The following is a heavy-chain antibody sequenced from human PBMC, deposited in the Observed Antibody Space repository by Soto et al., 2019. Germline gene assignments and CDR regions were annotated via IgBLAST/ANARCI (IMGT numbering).Heavy chain of an antibody. Sequence: QVQLVQSGAEVKKPGSSVKVSCKASGGTFSSYAISWVRQAPGQGLEWMGGIIPIFGTANYAQKFQGRVKITADESTSTAYMELSRLRSEDTAVYYCASASNRQGYIFGVVEGYYYGMDVWGQGTTVTVSS. CDR1: GGTFSSYA. D-gene: IGHD3-3*01. CDR2: IIPIFGTA. V-gene: IGHV1-69*01. J-gene: IGHJ6*02. CDR3: ASASNRQGYIFGVVEGYYYGMDV.